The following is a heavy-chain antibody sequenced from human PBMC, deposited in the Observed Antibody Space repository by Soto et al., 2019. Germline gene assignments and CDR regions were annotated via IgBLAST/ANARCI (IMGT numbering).Heavy chain of an antibody. CDR3: ARLQAVAGTDDWFDP. D-gene: IGHD6-19*01. CDR2: IYHSGST. CDR1: GGSISSYY. J-gene: IGHJ5*02. V-gene: IGHV4-59*08. Sequence: QVQLQESGPGLVKPSETLSLTCTVSGGSISSYYWSWIRQPPGKGLEWIGHIYHSGSTNYNPSLKSRVTISVDTSKKQFSLKLSSVTAADTAVYYCARLQAVAGTDDWFDPWGQGTLVIVSS.